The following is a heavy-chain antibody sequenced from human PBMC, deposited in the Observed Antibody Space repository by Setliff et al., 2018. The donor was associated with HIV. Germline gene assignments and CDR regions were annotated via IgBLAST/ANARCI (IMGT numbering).Heavy chain of an antibody. CDR3: ARRPPYWGFDF. Sequence: SETLSLTCAVYGGSFSSYYWSWIRQPPGKGLEWIGEINHSGSTNYNPSLKSRVTISVDTSKNQFSLNLSSVTAADTAVYYCARRPPYWGFDFWGQGTLVTVSS. D-gene: IGHD3-16*01. V-gene: IGHV4-34*01. J-gene: IGHJ4*02. CDR2: INHSGST. CDR1: GGSFSSYY.